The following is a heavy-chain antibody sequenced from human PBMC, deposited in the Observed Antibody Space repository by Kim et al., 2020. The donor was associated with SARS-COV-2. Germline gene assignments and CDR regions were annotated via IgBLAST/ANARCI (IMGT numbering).Heavy chain of an antibody. Sequence: GGSLRLSCAASGFTFSSYAMSWVRQAPGKGLEWVSAISGSGGSTYYADSVNGRFTISRDNSKNTLYLQMNSLRAEDTAVYYCAKDPIVVVVAATFYFDYWGQGTLVTVSS. CDR3: AKDPIVVVVAATFYFDY. CDR1: GFTFSSYA. J-gene: IGHJ4*02. CDR2: ISGSGGST. V-gene: IGHV3-23*01. D-gene: IGHD2-15*01.